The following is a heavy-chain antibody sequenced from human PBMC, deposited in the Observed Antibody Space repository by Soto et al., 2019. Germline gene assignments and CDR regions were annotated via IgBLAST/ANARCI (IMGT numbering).Heavy chain of an antibody. Sequence: GGSLRLSCAASGFPFSSYAMTWVRQAPGKGLECVSAISGDGGTTYYADSVKGRFTISRDNSKNTLYLQMNSLRAEDTAVYYCGTVAANWFDPWGQGTLVTVSS. D-gene: IGHD6-19*01. V-gene: IGHV3-23*01. J-gene: IGHJ5*02. CDR2: ISGDGGTT. CDR1: GFPFSSYA. CDR3: GTVAANWFDP.